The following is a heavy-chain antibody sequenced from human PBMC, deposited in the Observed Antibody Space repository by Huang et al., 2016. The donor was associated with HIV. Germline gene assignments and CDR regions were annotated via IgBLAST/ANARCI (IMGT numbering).Heavy chain of an antibody. CDR3: ARSAYGDLDY. Sequence: QVHLVQSGAEVKKPGASVKVSCKASGYTFTNYDIIWVRQAPGRGLEGMGWMNPTTGNTGVAQSFQGRVTMTRKTSITTAYMELTSLTSEDTAVYYCARSAYGDLDYWGLGTLVIVSS. J-gene: IGHJ4*02. CDR1: GYTFTNYD. D-gene: IGHD4-17*01. V-gene: IGHV1-8*02. CDR2: MNPTTGNT.